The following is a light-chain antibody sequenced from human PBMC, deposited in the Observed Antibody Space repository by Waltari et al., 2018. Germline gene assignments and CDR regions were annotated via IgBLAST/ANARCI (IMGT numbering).Light chain of an antibody. CDR3: QQYDGSVVT. CDR1: QTITGSW. J-gene: IGKJ4*01. CDR2: GAS. V-gene: IGKV3-20*01. Sequence: EIVLTQSPGTLSVSPGERVTVSCRASQTITGSWLTWYHQKPGQAPRLLIYGASNRAPGIPDRFSGSGSGTDFALTISILEPEDSAVYYCQQYDGSVVTFGGGTKVEIK.